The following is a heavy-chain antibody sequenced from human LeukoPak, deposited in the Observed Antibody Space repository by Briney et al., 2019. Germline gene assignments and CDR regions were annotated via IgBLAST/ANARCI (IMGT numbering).Heavy chain of an antibody. J-gene: IGHJ5*02. Sequence: GSLRLSCAASGFTFYTYAMSWVRQAPGKGLEWIGYIYYSGSTNYNPSLKSRVTISVDTSKNQFSLKLSSVTAADTAVYYCARGHYGSGSYYRRPGNWFDPWGQGTLVTVSS. CDR2: IYYSGST. CDR1: GFTFYTYA. D-gene: IGHD3-10*01. CDR3: ARGHYGSGSYYRRPGNWFDP. V-gene: IGHV4-59*01.